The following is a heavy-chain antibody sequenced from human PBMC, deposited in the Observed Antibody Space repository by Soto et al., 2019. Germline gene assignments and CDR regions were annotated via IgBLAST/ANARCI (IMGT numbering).Heavy chain of an antibody. CDR3: ARDRQIIGPRANDVFAV. V-gene: IGHV1-3*01. CDR2: LNPDTGNT. J-gene: IGHJ3*01. CDR1: GFTFSDNL. D-gene: IGHD5-12*01. Sequence: QVQLVQSGAELKKPGASVNISCTASGFTFSDNLINWVRQVPGQGLEWMGWLNPDTGNTRYSETFQGRVTISRHPSASIAYLELIGLEHEDTALYFCARDRQIIGPRANDVFAVWGQGTMITVSS.